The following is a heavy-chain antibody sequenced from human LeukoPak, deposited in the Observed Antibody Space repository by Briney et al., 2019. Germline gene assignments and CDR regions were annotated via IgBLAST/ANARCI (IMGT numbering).Heavy chain of an antibody. CDR2: INPNSGGT. CDR1: GGTFSSYA. D-gene: IGHD2-2*01. J-gene: IGHJ5*02. V-gene: IGHV1-2*02. Sequence: ASAKVSCKASGGTFSSYAISWVRQAPGQGLEWMGWINPNSGGTNYAQKFQGRVTMTRDTSISTAYMELSRLRSDDTAVYYCARDGEYCSSTSCYPYNWFDPWGQGTLVTVSS. CDR3: ARDGEYCSSTSCYPYNWFDP.